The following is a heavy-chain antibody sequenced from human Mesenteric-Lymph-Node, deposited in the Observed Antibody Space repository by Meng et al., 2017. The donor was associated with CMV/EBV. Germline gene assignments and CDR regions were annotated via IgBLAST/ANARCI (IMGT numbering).Heavy chain of an antibody. J-gene: IGHJ4*02. Sequence: GESLKISCAASGFTFSSYWMHWVRQAPGKGLVWVSRINSDGSSTSYADSVKGRFTISRVNSKNTLYLQMNSLRAEDTAVYYCAKDYGSSSQGNFDYWGQGTLVTVSS. V-gene: IGHV3-74*01. CDR1: GFTFSSYW. CDR3: AKDYGSSSQGNFDY. D-gene: IGHD6-6*01. CDR2: INSDGSST.